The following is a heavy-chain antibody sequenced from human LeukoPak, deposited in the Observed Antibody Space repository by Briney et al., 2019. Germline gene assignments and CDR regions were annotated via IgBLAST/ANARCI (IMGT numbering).Heavy chain of an antibody. CDR1: GFTFSDYY. CDR3: ARPVPWDA. CDR2: ISSSSSTI. Sequence: GGSPRLSCAASGFTFSDYYMNWVRQAPGKGLEWVSYISSSSSTIYYADSVKGRFTISRDNAKNSLYLQMNSLRAEDTAMYYCARPVPWDAWGKGTAVTVSS. V-gene: IGHV3-11*04. J-gene: IGHJ6*04.